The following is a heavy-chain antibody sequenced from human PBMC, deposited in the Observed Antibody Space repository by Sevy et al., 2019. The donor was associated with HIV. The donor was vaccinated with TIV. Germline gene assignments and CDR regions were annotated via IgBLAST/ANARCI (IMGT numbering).Heavy chain of an antibody. J-gene: IGHJ4*02. CDR3: ARDGDPDILTGYDFDY. Sequence: GGSLRLSCAASGFTFSSYAMHWVRQAPGKGLEWVAVISYDGSNKYYADSVKGRFTISRDNSKNTLYLQMNSLRAEDTAVDYCARDGDPDILTGYDFDYWGQGTLVTVSS. CDR2: ISYDGSNK. D-gene: IGHD3-9*01. CDR1: GFTFSSYA. V-gene: IGHV3-30-3*01.